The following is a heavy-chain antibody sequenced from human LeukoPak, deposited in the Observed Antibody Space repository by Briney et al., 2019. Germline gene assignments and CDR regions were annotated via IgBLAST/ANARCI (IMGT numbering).Heavy chain of an antibody. Sequence: PGRSLRLSCAPSGFTFSSYGMHWVRQAPGKGLEWVAVIWYDGSNKYYADSVKGRFTISRDNSKNTLYLQMNSLRAEDTAVYYCARDSCYVYNSFPTSDYWGQGTLVTVSS. V-gene: IGHV3-33*01. CDR2: IWYDGSNK. CDR3: ARDSCYVYNSFPTSDY. CDR1: GFTFSSYG. D-gene: IGHD2-2*01. J-gene: IGHJ4*02.